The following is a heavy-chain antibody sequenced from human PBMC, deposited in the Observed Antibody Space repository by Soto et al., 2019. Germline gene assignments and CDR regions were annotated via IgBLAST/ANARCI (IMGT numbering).Heavy chain of an antibody. V-gene: IGHV1-58*01. CDR1: GFTFTSSA. D-gene: IGHD3-10*01. CDR2: IVVGSGNT. J-gene: IGHJ6*02. Sequence: GASVKVSCKASGFTFTSSAVQWVRQARGQRLEWIGRIVVGSGNTNYAQKFQERVTITRDMSTSTAYMELSSLRSEDTAVYYCAAGGYYGSGSYSKPDYYYYGMDVWGQGTTVTVSS. CDR3: AAGGYYGSGSYSKPDYYYYGMDV.